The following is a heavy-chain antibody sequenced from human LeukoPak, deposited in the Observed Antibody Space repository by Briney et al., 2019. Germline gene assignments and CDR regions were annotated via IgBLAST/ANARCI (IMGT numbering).Heavy chain of an antibody. V-gene: IGHV4-34*01. CDR2: INHSGST. J-gene: IGHJ4*02. CDR1: GGSFSGYY. Sequence: PSETLSLTRAVYGGSFSGYYWSWIRQPPGKGLEWIGEINHSGSTNYNPSLKSRVTISVDTSKNQFSLKLSSVTAADTAVYYCARRITIFGVVTTKRYYFDYWGQGTLVTVSS. D-gene: IGHD3-3*01. CDR3: ARRITIFGVVTTKRYYFDY.